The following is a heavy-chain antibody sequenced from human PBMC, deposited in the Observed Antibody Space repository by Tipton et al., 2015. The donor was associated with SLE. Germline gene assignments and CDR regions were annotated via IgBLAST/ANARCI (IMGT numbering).Heavy chain of an antibody. Sequence: QLVQSGAEVKKPGASVKVSCKASGYTFTGYYMHWVRQAPGQGLEWMGRINPNSGGTNYAQKFQGRVTMTTDTSTSTAYMELRSLRSDDTAVYYCARETRGGTGAFDIWGQGTMVTVSS. V-gene: IGHV1-2*06. CDR3: ARETRGGTGAFDI. CDR1: GYTFTGYY. CDR2: INPNSGGT. D-gene: IGHD3-16*01. J-gene: IGHJ3*02.